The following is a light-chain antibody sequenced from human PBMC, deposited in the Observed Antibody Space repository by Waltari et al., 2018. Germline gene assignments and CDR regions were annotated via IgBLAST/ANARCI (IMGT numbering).Light chain of an antibody. Sequence: DIQMTQSPSTLSASVGDRVTITCRASQTVDTWLAWYQQKPGKAPNLLIYKTSLLETGVPSRFRGSGSGTEFTLTINSLQAEDFATYYCQQFNTYPLTFGGGTRVQIK. CDR3: QQFNTYPLT. CDR1: QTVDTW. J-gene: IGKJ4*01. CDR2: KTS. V-gene: IGKV1-5*03.